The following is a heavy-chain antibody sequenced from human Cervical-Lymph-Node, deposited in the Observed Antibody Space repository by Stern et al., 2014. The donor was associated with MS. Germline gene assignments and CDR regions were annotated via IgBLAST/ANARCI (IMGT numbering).Heavy chain of an antibody. CDR1: GDSVSSNRAT. Sequence: QVQLVQSGPGLVKPSQTLSLTCAISGDSVSSNRATWSWIRQSPSRGLEWLGRTYHRSRWYYDYALSVKSRVTISPDTSKNQFSLWLNSVTPEDTAVYYCARDVSSSPDAFDTWGEGQWSPSPQ. D-gene: IGHD6-6*01. V-gene: IGHV6-1*01. J-gene: IGHJ3*02. CDR2: TYHRSRWYY. CDR3: ARDVSSSPDAFDT.